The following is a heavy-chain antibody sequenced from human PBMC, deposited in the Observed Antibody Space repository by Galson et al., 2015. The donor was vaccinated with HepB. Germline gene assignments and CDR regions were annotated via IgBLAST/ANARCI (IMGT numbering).Heavy chain of an antibody. CDR2: ISYDGSNK. V-gene: IGHV3-30*04. J-gene: IGHJ3*01. Sequence: SLRLSCAASGFTFSSYAMHWVRQAPGKGLEWVAVISYDGSNKYYADSVKGRFTISRDSSNNTLYLQMNSLRADDSAVYYCAKTFRNAFDVWGQGTTVTVSS. CDR1: GFTFSSYA. D-gene: IGHD3-16*01. CDR3: AKTFRNAFDV.